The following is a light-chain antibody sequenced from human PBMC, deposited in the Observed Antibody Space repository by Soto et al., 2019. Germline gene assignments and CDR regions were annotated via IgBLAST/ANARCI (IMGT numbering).Light chain of an antibody. J-gene: IGKJ3*01. CDR1: QRISSY. CDR2: AAS. Sequence: DIQMTQSPSSLSASVGDRVTITCRASQRISSYLNWYQQKPGKAPKLLIYAASSLQSGVPSRFSGSGSGTYFTLTISSLQPEDFATYYCQQSYSTPFTFGPGTKVDIK. CDR3: QQSYSTPFT. V-gene: IGKV1-39*01.